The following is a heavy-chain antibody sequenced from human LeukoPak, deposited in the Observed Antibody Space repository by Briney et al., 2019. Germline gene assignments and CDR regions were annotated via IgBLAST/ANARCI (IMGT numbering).Heavy chain of an antibody. CDR2: IIPIFGIA. Sequence: SVKVSCKASGGTFSSYAISWVRQALGQGLEWMGRIIPIFGIANYAQKFQGRVTITADKSTSTAYMELSSLRSEDTAVYYCARDPGRDGYNYLDYWGQGTLVTVSS. V-gene: IGHV1-69*04. J-gene: IGHJ4*02. CDR1: GGTFSSYA. CDR3: ARDPGRDGYNYLDY. D-gene: IGHD5-24*01.